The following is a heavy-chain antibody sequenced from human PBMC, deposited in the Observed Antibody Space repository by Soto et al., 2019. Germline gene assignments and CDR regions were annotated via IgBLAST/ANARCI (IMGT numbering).Heavy chain of an antibody. CDR3: ATGKRRWRVNYYYYMDV. D-gene: IGHD1-1*01. CDR1: GGSFSGYY. J-gene: IGHJ6*03. V-gene: IGHV4-34*01. CDR2: INHSGST. Sequence: SETLSLTCAVYGGSFSGYYWSWIRQPPGKGLEWIGEINHSGSTNYNPSLKSRVTISVDTSKNQFSLKLSSVTAADTAVYYCATGKRRWRVNYYYYMDVWGKGTTVTVSS.